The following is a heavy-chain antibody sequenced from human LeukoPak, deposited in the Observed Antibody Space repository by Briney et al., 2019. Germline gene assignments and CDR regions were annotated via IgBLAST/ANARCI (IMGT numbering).Heavy chain of an antibody. CDR3: AMGHIAAAGRRWFDP. CDR2: SYYRSKWYN. D-gene: IGHD6-13*01. Sequence: SQTLSLTCAISGDSVSSNSAAWNWIRQSPSRGLEWLGRSYYRSKWYNDYAVSVKSRITINPDTSKNQFSLQLNSVTPEDTAVYYCAMGHIAAAGRRWFDPWGQGTLVTVSS. CDR1: GDSVSSNSAA. J-gene: IGHJ5*02. V-gene: IGHV6-1*01.